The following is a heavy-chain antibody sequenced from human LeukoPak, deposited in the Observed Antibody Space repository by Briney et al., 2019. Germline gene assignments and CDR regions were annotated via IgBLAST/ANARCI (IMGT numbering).Heavy chain of an antibody. CDR3: ATDRVYRSSGRSWGFFDY. J-gene: IGHJ4*02. V-gene: IGHV1-24*01. D-gene: IGHD6-19*01. CDR1: EYSLSDLS. Sequence: ASVKVSCKISEYSLSDLSIHWVREAPGEGLEWMGGFDSENNKMVYSQKFQGRVTMTEDTSADTAYMELTSLRSEDTAVYFCATDRVYRSSGRSWGFFDYWGQRPLVIVSS. CDR2: FDSENNKM.